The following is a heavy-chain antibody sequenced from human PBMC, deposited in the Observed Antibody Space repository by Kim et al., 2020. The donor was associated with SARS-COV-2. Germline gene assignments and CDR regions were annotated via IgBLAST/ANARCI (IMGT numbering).Heavy chain of an antibody. Sequence: SETLSLTCAVYGGSFSGYYWSWIRQPPGKGLEWIGEINHSGSTNYNASLKSRVTISVDTSKNQFSLKLSSVTAADTAVYYCARHTITMVRGVIDRPGGFDPWGQGTLVTVSS. CDR2: INHSGST. CDR3: ARHTITMVRGVIDRPGGFDP. CDR1: GGSFSGYY. D-gene: IGHD3-10*01. J-gene: IGHJ5*02. V-gene: IGHV4-34*01.